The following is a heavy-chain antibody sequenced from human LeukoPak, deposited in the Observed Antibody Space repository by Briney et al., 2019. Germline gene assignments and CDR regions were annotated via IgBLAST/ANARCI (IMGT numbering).Heavy chain of an antibody. J-gene: IGHJ4*02. CDR2: ISAYNGNT. Sequence: GSVKVSCKTSGYIFTRYGVSWVRQAPGQGLECMGWISAYNGNTNYAQKLQGRVTMTTDTSTSTAYMELRSLRSDDTAVYYCARDTKRWLQVFDYWGQGTLVTVSS. V-gene: IGHV1-18*01. D-gene: IGHD5-24*01. CDR1: GYIFTRYG. CDR3: ARDTKRWLQVFDY.